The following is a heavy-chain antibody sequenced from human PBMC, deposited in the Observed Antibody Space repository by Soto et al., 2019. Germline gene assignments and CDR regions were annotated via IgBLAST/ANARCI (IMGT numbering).Heavy chain of an antibody. CDR1: GFTFSSYG. J-gene: IGHJ4*02. V-gene: IGHV3-30*18. D-gene: IGHD3-10*01. CDR2: ISYDGSNK. CDR3: AKAPHYYGSGSYPH. Sequence: PGGSLRLSCAASGFTFSSYGMHWVRQAPGKGLEWVAVISYDGSNKYYADSVKGRFTISRDNSKNTLYLQMNSLRAEDTAVYYCAKAPHYYGSGSYPHWGQGTLVTVSS.